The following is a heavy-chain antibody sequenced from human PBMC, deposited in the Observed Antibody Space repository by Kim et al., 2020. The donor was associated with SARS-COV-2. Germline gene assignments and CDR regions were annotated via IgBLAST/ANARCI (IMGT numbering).Heavy chain of an antibody. D-gene: IGHD1-26*01. Sequence: GGSLRLSCAASGFTVSSNYMSWVRQAPGKGLEWVSVIYSGGSTYYADSVKGRFTISRDNSKNTLYLQINSLRAEDTAVYYCARDLWGGGSYYASYYYGMDVWGQGTTVTVSS. CDR2: IYSGGST. V-gene: IGHV3-53*01. J-gene: IGHJ6*02. CDR3: ARDLWGGGSYYASYYYGMDV. CDR1: GFTVSSNY.